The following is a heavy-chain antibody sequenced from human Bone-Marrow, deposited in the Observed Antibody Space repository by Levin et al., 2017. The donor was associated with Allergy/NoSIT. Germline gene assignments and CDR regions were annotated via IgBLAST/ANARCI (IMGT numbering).Heavy chain of an antibody. Sequence: GESLKISCKASGYTFTGYYMHWVRQAPGQGLEWMGWINPNSGGTNYAQKFQGRVTMTRDTSISTAYMELSRLRSDDTAVYYCAREGLPSPYYGDYGLHYYYYMNVWGKGTTVTVSS. CDR1: GYTFTGYY. D-gene: IGHD4-17*01. J-gene: IGHJ6*03. CDR2: INPNSGGT. CDR3: AREGLPSPYYGDYGLHYYYYMNV. V-gene: IGHV1-2*02.